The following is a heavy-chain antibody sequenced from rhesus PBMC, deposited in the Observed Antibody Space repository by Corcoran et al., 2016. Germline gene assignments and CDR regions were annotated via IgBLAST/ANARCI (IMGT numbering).Heavy chain of an antibody. D-gene: IGHD6-31*01. CDR1: GYSISYGYG. V-gene: IGHV4-127*01. CDR3: ARVTGYTRGWDGAYGLDS. J-gene: IGHJ6*01. CDR2: TGGGGGIT. Sequence: QVQLQESGPGLVKPSETLSLTCGVSGYSISYGYGWSWIRHPPGMGLAGVWSTGGGGGITNYHPSLKSRVTISKDTSKNQYSLNLTSVTAADTAVYYCARVTGYTRGWDGAYGLDSWGQGVVVIVSS.